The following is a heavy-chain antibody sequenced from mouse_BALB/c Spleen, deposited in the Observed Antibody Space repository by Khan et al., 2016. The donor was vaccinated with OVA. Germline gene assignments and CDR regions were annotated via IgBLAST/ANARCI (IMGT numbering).Heavy chain of an antibody. J-gene: IGHJ1*01. CDR2: IYPGGDFT. Sequence: QIQLVQSGAELVRPGTSVKISCKASGYTFTNYWLGWVKQRPGHGLEWIGDIYPGGDFTNYNEKFNDKATLTADTSSTTVYMQLRSLTSEDSAVYFCARGATWFLDVWGAGTTVTVSS. CDR3: ARGATWFLDV. CDR1: GYTFTNYW. D-gene: IGHD3-1*01. V-gene: IGHV1-63*02.